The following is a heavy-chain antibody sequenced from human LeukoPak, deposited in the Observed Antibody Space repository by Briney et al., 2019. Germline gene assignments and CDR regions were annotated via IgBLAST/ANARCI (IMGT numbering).Heavy chain of an antibody. CDR1: GGSFSGYY. D-gene: IGHD3-22*01. V-gene: IGHV4-34*01. Sequence: SETLSLTCAVYGGSFSGYYWSWIRQPPGKGLEWIGEINHSGSTNYNPSLKSRVTISVDTSKDQFSLKLSSVTAADTAVYYCARGARSITMIVVVKRGAFDIWGQGTMVTVSS. CDR3: ARGARSITMIVVVKRGAFDI. J-gene: IGHJ3*02. CDR2: INHSGST.